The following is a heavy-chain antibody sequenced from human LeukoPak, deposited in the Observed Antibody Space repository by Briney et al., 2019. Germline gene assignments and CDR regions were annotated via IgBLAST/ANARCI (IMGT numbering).Heavy chain of an antibody. CDR3: VRGIQLFY. CDR1: GFTFSDHF. V-gene: IGHV3-11*01. D-gene: IGHD5-18*01. J-gene: IGHJ4*02. CDR2: ISPSGSYI. Sequence: PGGSLRLSCGASGFTFSDHFMNWIRQAPGKGLEWVSYISPSGSYINYADSVKGRFTMSGDNAKNSLYLQMNSLRAEDTAVYYCVRGIQLFYWGQGTLVTVSS.